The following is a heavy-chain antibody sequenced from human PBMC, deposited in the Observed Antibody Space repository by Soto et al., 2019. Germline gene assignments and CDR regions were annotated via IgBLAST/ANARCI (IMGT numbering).Heavy chain of an antibody. CDR3: ARLMQRDSSRYYYPDAFDI. CDR2: IYPGDSDT. V-gene: IGHV5-51*01. CDR1: GYSFTSYW. Sequence: PGESLKISCKGSGYSFTSYWIGWVRQMPGKGLEWMGIIYPGDSDTRYSPSFQGQVTISADKSISTAYLQWSSLKASDTAMYYCARLMQRDSSRYYYPDAFDIWGQGTMVNVSS. J-gene: IGHJ3*02. D-gene: IGHD3-22*01.